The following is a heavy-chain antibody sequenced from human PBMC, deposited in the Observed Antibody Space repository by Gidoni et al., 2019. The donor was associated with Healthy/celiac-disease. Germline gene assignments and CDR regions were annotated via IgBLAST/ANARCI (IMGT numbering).Heavy chain of an antibody. Sequence: EVQLVQSGAEVKKPGESLKISCKGSGYSFTSYWIGWVRQMPGKGLEWMGIIYPGDSDTRYSPSFQGQVTISADKSISTAYLQWSSLKASDTAMYYCARATSYYYDSSGSPGDYWGQGTLVTVSS. D-gene: IGHD3-22*01. CDR1: GYSFTSYW. J-gene: IGHJ4*02. V-gene: IGHV5-51*01. CDR2: IYPGDSDT. CDR3: ARATSYYYDSSGSPGDY.